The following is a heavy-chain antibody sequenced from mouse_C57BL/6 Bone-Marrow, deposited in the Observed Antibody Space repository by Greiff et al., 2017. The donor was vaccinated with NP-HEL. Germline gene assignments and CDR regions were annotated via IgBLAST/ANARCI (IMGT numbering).Heavy chain of an antibody. V-gene: IGHV1-81*01. J-gene: IGHJ2*01. D-gene: IGHD2-5*01. CDR2: IYPRSGNT. Sequence: VQLQPSGAELARPGASVKLSCKASGYTFTSYGISWVKQRTGQGLEWIGEIYPRSGNTYYNEKFKGKATLTADKSSSTAYMELRSLTSEDSAVYFCATGYSKRNYWGQGTTLTVSS. CDR1: GYTFTSYG. CDR3: ATGYSKRNY.